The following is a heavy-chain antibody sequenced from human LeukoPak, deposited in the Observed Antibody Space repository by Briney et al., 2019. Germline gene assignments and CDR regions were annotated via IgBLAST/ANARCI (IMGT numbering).Heavy chain of an antibody. V-gene: IGHV4-31*03. CDR2: IHNSGST. J-gene: IGHJ4*02. Sequence: SETLSLSCTVSGGSLNTGGYYWSWVRHHPGKGLEWIEFIHNSGSTYYHTSLRSRVTMSVDTSENQFSLEVTSVTAADTAVYYCARTSEDTGYGDFDYWGQGTLVTVSS. CDR3: ARTSEDTGYGDFDY. D-gene: IGHD4-17*01. CDR1: GGSLNTGGYY.